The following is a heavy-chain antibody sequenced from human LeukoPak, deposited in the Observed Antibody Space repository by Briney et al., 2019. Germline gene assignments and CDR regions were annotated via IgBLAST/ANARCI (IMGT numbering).Heavy chain of an antibody. CDR1: GFTFSSYW. D-gene: IGHD6-19*01. Sequence: GGSLRLSCAASGFTFSSYWMSWVRQAPGKGLEWVANIKQDGSEKYYVDSVKGRFTISRDNAKNSLYLQMNSLRAEGTAVYYCARGSVAGTYYYYYMDVWGKGTTVTVSS. CDR2: IKQDGSEK. CDR3: ARGSVAGTYYYYYMDV. V-gene: IGHV3-7*01. J-gene: IGHJ6*03.